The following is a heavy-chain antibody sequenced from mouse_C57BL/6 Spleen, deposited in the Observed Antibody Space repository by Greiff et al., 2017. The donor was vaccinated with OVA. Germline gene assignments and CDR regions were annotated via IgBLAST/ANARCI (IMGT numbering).Heavy chain of an antibody. Sequence: VQLQQSGAELVRPGTSVKMSCKASGYTFTNYWIGWAKQRPGHGLEWIGDIYPGGGYTNYNEKFKGKATLTADKSSSTAYLQFSSLTSEDSAIYYCASGVDGYYFDYWGQGTTLTVSS. V-gene: IGHV1-63*01. J-gene: IGHJ2*01. CDR3: ASGVDGYYFDY. CDR2: IYPGGGYT. CDR1: GYTFTNYW.